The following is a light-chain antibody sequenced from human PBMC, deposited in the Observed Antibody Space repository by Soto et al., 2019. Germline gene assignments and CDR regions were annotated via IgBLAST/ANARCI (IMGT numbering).Light chain of an antibody. J-gene: IGKJ1*01. CDR3: QQYAYPPWT. CDR1: QSVTSTY. V-gene: IGKV3-20*01. CDR2: CAS. Sequence: DTVLTQSPGTLSLSPGERATLSCRASQSVTSTYLAWYQHRPGQAPRLLIYCASTRATGIPDRFSGSGSGTDFTLTISRLEPEDFAVYYCQQYAYPPWTFGHGTKVEIK.